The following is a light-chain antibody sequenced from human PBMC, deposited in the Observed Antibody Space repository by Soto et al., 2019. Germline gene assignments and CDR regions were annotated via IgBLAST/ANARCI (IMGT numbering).Light chain of an antibody. V-gene: IGKV1-5*01. CDR1: QSISDW. CDR2: DAS. CDR3: QQYNPYTWT. Sequence: GDRVTITCRASQSISDWLAWFQLKPGKAPKLLIYDASSLESGVPSRFSGSGSGTEFTLTISSLQPDDFATYYCQQYNPYTWTFGHGTKVDIK. J-gene: IGKJ1*01.